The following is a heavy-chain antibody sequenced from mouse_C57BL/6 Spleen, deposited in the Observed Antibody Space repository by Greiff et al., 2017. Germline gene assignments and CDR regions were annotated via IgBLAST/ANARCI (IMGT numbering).Heavy chain of an antibody. V-gene: IGHV1-78*01. D-gene: IGHD1-1*01. CDR1: GYTFTDHT. Sequence: VQRVESDAELVKPGASVKISCKVSGYTFTDHTIHWMKQRPEQGLEWIGYIYPRDGSTKYNEKFKGKATLTADKSSSTAYMQLNSLTSEDSAVYFCARWEFITTVVATYYFDYWGQGTTLTVSS. J-gene: IGHJ2*01. CDR3: ARWEFITTVVATYYFDY. CDR2: IYPRDGST.